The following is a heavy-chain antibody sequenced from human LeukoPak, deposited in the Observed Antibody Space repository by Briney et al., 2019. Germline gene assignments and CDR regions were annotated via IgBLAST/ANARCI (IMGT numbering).Heavy chain of an antibody. D-gene: IGHD3-22*01. J-gene: IGHJ4*02. Sequence: PGGSLRLSCAASGNYWVHWVRQVPGKGLVWVSHINSDGSWTSYADSVKGRFTISKDNAKNTVYLQVNSLRAEDTAVYYCVSFYETYWGRGTLVTVSS. CDR2: INSDGSWT. CDR1: GNYW. V-gene: IGHV3-74*01. CDR3: VSFYETY.